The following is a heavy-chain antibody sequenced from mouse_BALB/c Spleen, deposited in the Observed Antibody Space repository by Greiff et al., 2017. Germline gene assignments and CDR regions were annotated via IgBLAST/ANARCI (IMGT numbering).Heavy chain of an antibody. Sequence: QVQLQQSGSVLVRPGASVKLSCKASGYTFTSSWMHWAKQRPGQGLEWIGEIHPNSGNTNYNEKFKGKATLTVDTSSSTAYVDLSSLTSEDSAVYYCAREEIYYGYDGAMDYWGQGTSVTVSS. J-gene: IGHJ4*01. V-gene: IGHV1S130*01. D-gene: IGHD2-2*01. CDR1: GYTFTSSW. CDR3: AREEIYYGYDGAMDY. CDR2: IHPNSGNT.